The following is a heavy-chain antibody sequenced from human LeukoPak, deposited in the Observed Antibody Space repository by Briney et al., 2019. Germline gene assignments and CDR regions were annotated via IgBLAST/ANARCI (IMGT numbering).Heavy chain of an antibody. V-gene: IGHV3-30-3*01. J-gene: IGHJ3*01. Sequence: PGGSLRLSCAVSGFTFSNYAMPWVRQAPGKGLEWVAVISYDGSNKYYADSVKGRFSISRDNYRNTLYLQMSSLRVEDTALYYCASGEQQLVLAAFDVWGQGTMVTVSS. CDR2: ISYDGSNK. D-gene: IGHD6-13*01. CDR3: ASGEQQLVLAAFDV. CDR1: GFTFSNYA.